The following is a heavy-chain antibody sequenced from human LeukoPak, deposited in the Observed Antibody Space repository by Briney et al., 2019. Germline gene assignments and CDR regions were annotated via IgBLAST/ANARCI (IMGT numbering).Heavy chain of an antibody. CDR1: GFTFSNYG. D-gene: IGHD5-18*01. J-gene: IGHJ4*02. Sequence: GGSLRLSCAASGFTFSNYGMSWVRQAPGKGLEWVSVITDSGGSTYYADSVKGRFTISRDNSKNTLYLQMNSLGAEDTAVYYCARDLSGITGYTYGRGIDYWGQGTLVTVSS. V-gene: IGHV3-23*01. CDR2: ITDSGGST. CDR3: ARDLSGITGYTYGRGIDY.